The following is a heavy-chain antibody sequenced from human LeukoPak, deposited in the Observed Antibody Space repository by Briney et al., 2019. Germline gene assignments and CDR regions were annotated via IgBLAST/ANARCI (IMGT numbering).Heavy chain of an antibody. CDR1: GFTFSSYA. Sequence: GGSLRLSCAASGFTFSSYAMSWVRQAPGKGLEWVSAISGSGGSTYYADSVKGRFTISRDNSKNTLDLQMNSLRAEDTAVYYCAKDLDSRLYYFDDWGQGTLVTVSS. D-gene: IGHD3-22*01. V-gene: IGHV3-23*01. J-gene: IGHJ4*02. CDR2: ISGSGGST. CDR3: AKDLDSRLYYFDD.